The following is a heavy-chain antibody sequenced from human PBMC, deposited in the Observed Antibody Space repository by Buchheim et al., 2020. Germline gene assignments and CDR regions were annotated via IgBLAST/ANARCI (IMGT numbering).Heavy chain of an antibody. V-gene: IGHV3-30-3*01. Sequence: QVQLVESGGGVVQPGRSLRLSCAASEFIFSDYAMHWVRQAPGKGLEWVSVISHDGNNKQYADSVKGRFTISRDNSKNILYLQLNSMRGEDTDLYFCARAPRERDSAYWYFDLWGRGTL. CDR1: EFIFSDYA. CDR2: ISHDGNNK. CDR3: ARAPRERDSAYWYFDL. J-gene: IGHJ2*01. D-gene: IGHD2-21*01.